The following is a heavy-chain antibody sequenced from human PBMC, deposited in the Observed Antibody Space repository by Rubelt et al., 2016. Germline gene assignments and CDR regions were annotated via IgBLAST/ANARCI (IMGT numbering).Heavy chain of an antibody. Sequence: QLQESGPGLVKPSETLSLTCTVSGDSIRSSSYHWGWIRQSPGKGLEWIAYVHYSGNTNYNPSLKSRVTGSVDTSKNQISLRLSSVTAADTAVYYCARSDYIVGSYYFDSWGQGTLVTVSS. CDR2: VHYSGNT. CDR1: GDSIRSSSYH. D-gene: IGHD4-11*01. V-gene: IGHV4-61*05. CDR3: ARSDYIVGSYYFDS. J-gene: IGHJ4*02.